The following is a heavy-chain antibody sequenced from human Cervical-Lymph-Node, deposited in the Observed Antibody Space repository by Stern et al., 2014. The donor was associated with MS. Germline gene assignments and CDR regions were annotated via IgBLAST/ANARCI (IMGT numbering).Heavy chain of an antibody. V-gene: IGHV1-2*06. CDR2: INPNSGGI. CDR1: GYTFTDHY. J-gene: IGHJ4*02. Sequence: MQLVESGAEVRKPGASVKVSCKASGYTFTDHYVHWVRQAPGQGLEWMGRINPNSGGINYAQKFQGRVSITRDTSISTAHMELSRLRSNDTAVYYCARDTPNDSSGYFSYWGQGTLVTVSP. CDR3: ARDTPNDSSGYFSY. D-gene: IGHD3-22*01.